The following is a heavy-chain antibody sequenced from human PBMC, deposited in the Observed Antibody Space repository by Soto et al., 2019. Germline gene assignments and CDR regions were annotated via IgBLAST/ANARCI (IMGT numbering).Heavy chain of an antibody. Sequence: HVLLQESGPRLVEPSGTLSLTCAVSAGSISTANWWSWVRQSPGKGMEWIGEIYHGGSTNYRPSLKSRVTMSVDRSKNQFSLRLSSVTAADTAFYYCAREGGYSYDWWSQGTLVTVSS. CDR1: AGSISTANW. CDR3: AREGGYSYDW. J-gene: IGHJ4*02. CDR2: IYHGGST. V-gene: IGHV4-4*02. D-gene: IGHD5-18*01.